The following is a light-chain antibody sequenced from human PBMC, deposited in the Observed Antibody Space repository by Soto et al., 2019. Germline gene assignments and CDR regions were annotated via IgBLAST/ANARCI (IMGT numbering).Light chain of an antibody. CDR2: GAS. J-gene: IGKJ1*01. CDR3: QQYGSSPPT. Sequence: EIVLTQSPGTLSLSPGERGTLSCRASQSVTSNSVAWYQQKPGQAPRLLIYGASSRVADIPDRFRGAGSGTDFTLTISRLEPEDFAVYVCQQYGSSPPTFGQGTKVDVK. CDR1: QSVTSNS. V-gene: IGKV3-20*01.